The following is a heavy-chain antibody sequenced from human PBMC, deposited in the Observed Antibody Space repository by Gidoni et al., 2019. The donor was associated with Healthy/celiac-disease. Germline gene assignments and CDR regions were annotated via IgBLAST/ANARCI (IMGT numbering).Heavy chain of an antibody. D-gene: IGHD2-15*01. Sequence: EVQLVESGGGMVKPGGSLRLSCSASGFTFSSYSMKCVRQAPGKGLEWVSSIISSSSYIYYADSLKGRFTISRDNAKNSLYLQMNSLRAEDTAVYYCARVRILLDAFDIWGQGTMVTVSS. CDR2: IISSSSYI. J-gene: IGHJ3*02. CDR1: GFTFSSYS. CDR3: ARVRILLDAFDI. V-gene: IGHV3-21*01.